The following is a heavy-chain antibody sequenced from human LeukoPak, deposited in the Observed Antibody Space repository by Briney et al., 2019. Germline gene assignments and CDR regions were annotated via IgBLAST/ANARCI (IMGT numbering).Heavy chain of an antibody. CDR3: ARVQLEPRDAFDI. D-gene: IGHD1-1*01. CDR2: ISSSSGYI. Sequence: PGGSLRLSCAASGFTFSSYSMNWVRQAPGKGLEWVSSISSSSGYIYYADSVKGRFTISRDNAKNSLYLQMNSLRAEDTAVYYCARVQLEPRDAFDIWGQGTMVTVSS. CDR1: GFTFSSYS. V-gene: IGHV3-21*01. J-gene: IGHJ3*02.